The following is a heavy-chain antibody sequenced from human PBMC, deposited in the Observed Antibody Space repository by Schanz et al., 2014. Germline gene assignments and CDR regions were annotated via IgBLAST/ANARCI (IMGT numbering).Heavy chain of an antibody. D-gene: IGHD3-10*01. CDR2: LFYGGSK. V-gene: IGHV4-39*01. CDR1: GGSISDSGAY. Sequence: QLQMQPSGPGLVRPWETLSLTCTVSGGSISDSGAYWGWFRQTPGKGLEWIANLFYGGSKYYNPSCGGRVTRAVGASNTQSSRRLGSVTAADTGVYYCARHNRVWFGKEGCWGQGTLVTVSS. J-gene: IGHJ4*02. CDR3: ARHNRVWFGKEGC.